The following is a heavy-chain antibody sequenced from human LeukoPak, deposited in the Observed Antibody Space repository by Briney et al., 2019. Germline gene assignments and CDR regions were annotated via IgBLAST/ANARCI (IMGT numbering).Heavy chain of an antibody. CDR2: MYSSGST. J-gene: IGHJ4*02. D-gene: IGHD4-23*01. Sequence: SETLSLTCTVSGGSISSSSYYWGWIRQPPGKGLEWIGNMYSSGSTYYNPSLESRVTISVDTSKSQCSLKLTSATAADTAVYYCARPDYAGPFDYWGQGTLVTVSS. CDR3: ARPDYAGPFDY. CDR1: GGSISSSSYY. V-gene: IGHV4-39*07.